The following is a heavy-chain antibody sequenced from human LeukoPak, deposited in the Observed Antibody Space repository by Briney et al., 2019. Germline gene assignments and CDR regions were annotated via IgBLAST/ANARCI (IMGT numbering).Heavy chain of an antibody. CDR3: ARAESWTGTTDYYYMDV. V-gene: IGHV1-8*01. J-gene: IGHJ6*03. D-gene: IGHD1-1*01. CDR1: GYTFTSYD. Sequence: ASVNVSCKASGYTFTSYDINWVRQAPGQGLEWMGWMNPNSANTGYAQKFQGRVTMTRNTSISTAYMELSSLRSEDTAVYYCARAESWTGTTDYYYMDVWGKGTTVTVSS. CDR2: MNPNSANT.